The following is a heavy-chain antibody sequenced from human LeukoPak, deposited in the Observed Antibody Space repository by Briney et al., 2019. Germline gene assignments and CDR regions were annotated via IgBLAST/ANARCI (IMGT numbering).Heavy chain of an antibody. D-gene: IGHD6-19*01. J-gene: IGHJ6*02. V-gene: IGHV4-59*12. CDR3: ARVPYSSGWYGPFYYYGMDV. CDR2: IYYSGST. CDR1: GGSISSYY. Sequence: SETLSLTCTVSGGSISSYYWSWIRQPRGKGLEWIGYIYYSGSTNYNPSLKSRVTISVDTSKNQFSLKLSSVTAADTAVYYCARVPYSSGWYGPFYYYGMDVWGQGTTVTVSS.